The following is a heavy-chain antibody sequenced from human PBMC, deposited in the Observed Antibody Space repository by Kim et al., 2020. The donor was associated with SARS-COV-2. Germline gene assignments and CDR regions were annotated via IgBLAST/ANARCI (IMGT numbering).Heavy chain of an antibody. V-gene: IGHV1-69*04. CDR1: GGTFSSYT. CDR3: ARDDIWGAPHFDY. Sequence: SVKVSCKASGGTFSSYTISWVRQAPGQGLEWMGRIIPILGIANYAQKFQGRVTITADKSTSTAYMELSSLRSEDTAVYYCARDDIWGAPHFDYWGQGTLVTVSS. D-gene: IGHD3-16*01. CDR2: IIPILGIA. J-gene: IGHJ4*02.